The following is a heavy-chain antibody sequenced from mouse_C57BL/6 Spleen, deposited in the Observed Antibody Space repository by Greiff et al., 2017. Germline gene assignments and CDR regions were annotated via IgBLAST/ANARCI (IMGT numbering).Heavy chain of an antibody. J-gene: IGHJ2*01. Sequence: QVQLQQSGPELVKPGASVKISCKASGYAFSSSWMNWVKQRPGKGLEWIGRIYPGDGDTNYNGKFKGKATLTADKSSSTAYMQLSSLTSEDSAVYFCARSGDWYFDYWGQGTTLTVSS. D-gene: IGHD3-2*02. V-gene: IGHV1-82*01. CDR2: IYPGDGDT. CDR3: ARSGDWYFDY. CDR1: GYAFSSSW.